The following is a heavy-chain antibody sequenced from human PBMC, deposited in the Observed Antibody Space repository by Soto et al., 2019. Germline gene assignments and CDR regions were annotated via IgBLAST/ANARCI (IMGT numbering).Heavy chain of an antibody. CDR1: GFTFSSYA. Sequence: GGFLRLSCAASGFTFSSYAMHWVRQAPGKGLEWVAVISYDGSNKYYADSVKGRFTISRDNSKNTLYLQMNSLRAEDTAVYYCARALDYYDSSGYSPGPLYWGQGTLVTVSS. CDR2: ISYDGSNK. CDR3: ARALDYYDSSGYSPGPLY. D-gene: IGHD3-22*01. J-gene: IGHJ4*02. V-gene: IGHV3-30-3*01.